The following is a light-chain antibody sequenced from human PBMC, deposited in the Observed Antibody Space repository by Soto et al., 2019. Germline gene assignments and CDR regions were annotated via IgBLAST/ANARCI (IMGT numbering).Light chain of an antibody. CDR2: DVS. CDR1: SSDIGGFHH. V-gene: IGLV2-14*03. Sequence: QSALTQPASVSDSPGQSITISCIGTSSDIGGFHHVSWHQQHPGKAPKLIIYDVSNRPSGVSNRFSGSKTGNTASLIISGLQAEDEADYYCSSYTSSSSYVFGSGTKVNVL. J-gene: IGLJ1*01. CDR3: SSYTSSSSYV.